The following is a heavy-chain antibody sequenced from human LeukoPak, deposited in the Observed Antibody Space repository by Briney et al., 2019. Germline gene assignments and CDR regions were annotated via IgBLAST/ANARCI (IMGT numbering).Heavy chain of an antibody. D-gene: IGHD2-2*01. Sequence: GGSLRLSCAASGFTLSSYSMNWVRQAPGKGLEWVSSISSSSSYIYYADSVKGRFTISRDNAKNSLYLQMNSLRAEDTAVYYCATGPAAIGRDYWGQGTLVTVSS. CDR2: ISSSSSYI. CDR3: ATGPAAIGRDY. V-gene: IGHV3-21*04. CDR1: GFTLSSYS. J-gene: IGHJ4*02.